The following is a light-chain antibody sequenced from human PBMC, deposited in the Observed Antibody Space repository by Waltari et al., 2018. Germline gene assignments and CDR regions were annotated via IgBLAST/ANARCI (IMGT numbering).Light chain of an antibody. V-gene: IGLV2-23*02. CDR2: DVS. Sequence: QSALTQPAAVSGSPGQSVTISCTGASSDIGRYDIVSWYQQHPGNAPKLVISDVSKRPSGGADRCCGSKSGDTASLTISGLQFEDEADYYCCSYAGNYVWVFGGGTRLTVL. J-gene: IGLJ3*02. CDR1: SSDIGRYDI. CDR3: CSYAGNYVWV.